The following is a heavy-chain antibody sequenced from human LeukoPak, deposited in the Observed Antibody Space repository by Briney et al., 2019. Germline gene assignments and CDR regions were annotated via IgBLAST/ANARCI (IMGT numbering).Heavy chain of an antibody. J-gene: IGHJ4*02. CDR3: ARDVLGRSGEQLDY. V-gene: IGHV3-7*03. D-gene: IGHD3-3*01. Sequence: GGSLRLSCVASGFTFSDKWMSWVRQAPGKGPEWVANIKEDGSLKYYEDSVKGRFTISRDNAKNSLYLQMSSLRVEDTAVYYCARDVLGRSGEQLDYWGQGTLVTVSS. CDR2: IKEDGSLK. CDR1: GFTFSDKW.